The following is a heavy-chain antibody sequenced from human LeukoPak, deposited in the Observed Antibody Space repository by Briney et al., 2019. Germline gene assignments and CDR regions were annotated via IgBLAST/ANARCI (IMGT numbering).Heavy chain of an antibody. CDR2: INPGDSDT. Sequence: GESLKISCKGSGYSFTSYWIGWVRQMPGKGLEWMGIINPGDSDTRYSPSFQGQVTISADKSISTAYLQWSSLKASDTAMYYCASSYYYDSSGYLPPFDYWGQGTLVTVSS. V-gene: IGHV5-51*01. J-gene: IGHJ4*02. CDR1: GYSFTSYW. CDR3: ASSYYYDSSGYLPPFDY. D-gene: IGHD3-22*01.